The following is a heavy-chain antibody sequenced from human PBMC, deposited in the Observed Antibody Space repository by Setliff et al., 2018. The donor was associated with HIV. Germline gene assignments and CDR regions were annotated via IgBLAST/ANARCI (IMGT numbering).Heavy chain of an antibody. Sequence: PSETLSLTCTVSGGSVSSSDYYWGWIRQPPGKGLEWIGSIYYSGSTYFTPSLKSRVTLSVVTSRNHFSLKLSSVTAADTAVYYCARHGLAGATVDYWGQGTLVTVSS. J-gene: IGHJ4*02. D-gene: IGHD1-26*01. CDR3: ARHGLAGATVDY. CDR2: IYYSGST. CDR1: GGSVSSSDYY. V-gene: IGHV4-39*01.